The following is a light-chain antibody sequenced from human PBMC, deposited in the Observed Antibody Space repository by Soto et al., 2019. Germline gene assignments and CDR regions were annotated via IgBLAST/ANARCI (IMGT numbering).Light chain of an antibody. Sequence: DIQLTQSPSSLSASVGDRVTVTCRTSQKINNYLNWYQQKPGKAPKLLIYAASSVQSGVPLRFSGTGSGTDFTLTISSLQPEDFATYYCEQTYSTPVTFGRGTRL. CDR2: AAS. CDR1: QKINNY. CDR3: EQTYSTPVT. V-gene: IGKV1-39*01. J-gene: IGKJ5*01.